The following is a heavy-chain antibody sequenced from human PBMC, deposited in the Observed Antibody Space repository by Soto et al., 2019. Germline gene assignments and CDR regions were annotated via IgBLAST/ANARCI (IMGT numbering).Heavy chain of an antibody. CDR2: IYYSGST. J-gene: IGHJ5*02. CDR1: GGSISSSSYY. V-gene: IGHV4-39*01. Sequence: SSETLSLTCTVSGGSISSSSYYWGWIRQPPGKGLEWIGSIYYSGSTYYNPSLKSRVTISVDTSKNQFSLKLSSVTAADTAVYYCARTDLNYDFWSGYYTENWFDPWGQGTLVTVSS. CDR3: ARTDLNYDFWSGYYTENWFDP. D-gene: IGHD3-3*01.